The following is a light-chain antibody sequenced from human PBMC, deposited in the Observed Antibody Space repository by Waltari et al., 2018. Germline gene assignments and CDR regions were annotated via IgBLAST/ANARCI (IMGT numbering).Light chain of an antibody. J-gene: IGKJ1*01. CDR3: QQHGTLPAT. V-gene: IGKV3-20*01. CDR1: QSVGSSS. CDR2: RAS. Sequence: EIVLTQSPGTASLSPGERVTLSCRASQSVGSSSLALYQQKPGQAPRLVIYRASRRATGIPDRFSGSGSGTDFSLTISRLDPEDFAVYYCQQHGTLPATFGQGTKVEIK.